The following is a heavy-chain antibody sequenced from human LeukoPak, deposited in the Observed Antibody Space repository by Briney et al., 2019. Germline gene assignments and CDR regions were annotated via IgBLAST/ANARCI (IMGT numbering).Heavy chain of an antibody. V-gene: IGHV4-59*01. CDR1: GGSIISYY. CDR2: IYYSGST. CDR3: ARSTEAFDI. J-gene: IGHJ3*02. Sequence: PSETLSLTCTVSGGSIISYYWSWIRQPPGKGLEWIGYIYYSGSTNYNPSLKSRVTISVDTSKNQFSLKLSSVTAADTAVYYCARSTEAFDIWGQGTMVTVSS. D-gene: IGHD2-2*01.